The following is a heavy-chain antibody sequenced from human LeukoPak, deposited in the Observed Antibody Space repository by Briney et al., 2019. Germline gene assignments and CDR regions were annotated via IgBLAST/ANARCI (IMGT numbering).Heavy chain of an antibody. CDR2: ISINGGST. D-gene: IGHD3-3*01. CDR3: ARGLFLGPFYYMDV. Sequence: PGGSLTLSCAASGFTFSSYAMHWVRQAPGKGLEYVSAISINGGSTYYANSVKGRFTISRDNSKNTLYLQMGSLRAEDMAVYYCARGLFLGPFYYMDVWGKGTTVTVTS. V-gene: IGHV3-64*01. J-gene: IGHJ6*03. CDR1: GFTFSSYA.